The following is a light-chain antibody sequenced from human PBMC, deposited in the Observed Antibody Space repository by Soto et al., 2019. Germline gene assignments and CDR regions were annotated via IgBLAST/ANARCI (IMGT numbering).Light chain of an antibody. CDR2: GIS. CDR3: QQYVTSSPRT. V-gene: IGKV3-20*01. J-gene: IGKJ1*01. Sequence: EIVLTQSPGTLSLSPWERATLSCRASHTISSSYLAWYHQKPGQAPRLLMYGISRRATGIPDRFSGSGSGPDFTLNITPLEPEDFAVYSCQQYVTSSPRTFGQGPKVDIK. CDR1: HTISSSY.